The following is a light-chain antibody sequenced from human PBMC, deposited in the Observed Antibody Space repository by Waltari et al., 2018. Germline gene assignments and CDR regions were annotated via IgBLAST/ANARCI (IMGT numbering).Light chain of an antibody. CDR3: QQYYRVPLT. Sequence: DIVMTQSPDSLAVSLGERATINCKSSQGILDGSNNRNSLAWYQQKPGQSPNLRTNWTSTRESGVPDRFSGSGSGTDFSLTISSLQAEDVAVYYCQQYYRVPLTFGGGTKIEIK. J-gene: IGKJ4*01. CDR2: WTS. CDR1: QGILDGSNNRNS. V-gene: IGKV4-1*01.